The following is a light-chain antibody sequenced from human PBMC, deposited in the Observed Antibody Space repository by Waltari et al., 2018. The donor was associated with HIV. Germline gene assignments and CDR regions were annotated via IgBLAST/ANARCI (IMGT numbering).Light chain of an antibody. CDR2: QDS. CDR1: KLGDKY. V-gene: IGLV3-1*01. Sequence: SYELTQPPSVSVSPGKTASLPCTGNKLGDKYACWYQQKPGQSPVLVIYQDSKRPSGIPERFSGSNSGNTATLTISGTQAMDEADYYCQAWDSSTAYVFGGGTKLTVL. J-gene: IGLJ2*01. CDR3: QAWDSSTAYV.